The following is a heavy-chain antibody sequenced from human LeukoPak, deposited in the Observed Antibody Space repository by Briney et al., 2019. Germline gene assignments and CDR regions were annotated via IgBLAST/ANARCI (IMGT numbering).Heavy chain of an antibody. Sequence: ASVTVSCKASGYTFTGYYMHWVRQAPGQGREWMGWINPNSGGTNYAQKFQGRVTMTRDTYISTAYMELSRLRSDDTAVYYCARDTGGYDLAYWGQGTLVTVSS. CDR3: ARDTGGYDLAY. CDR2: INPNSGGT. J-gene: IGHJ4*02. V-gene: IGHV1-2*02. D-gene: IGHD5-12*01. CDR1: GYTFTGYY.